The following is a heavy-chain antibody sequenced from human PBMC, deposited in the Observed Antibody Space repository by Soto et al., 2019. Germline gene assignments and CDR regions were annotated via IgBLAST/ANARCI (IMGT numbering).Heavy chain of an antibody. V-gene: IGHV4-4*02. CDR2: IYHSGST. Sequence: QVQLQESGPGLVKPSGTLSLTCAVSSGSISSSNWWSWVRQPTGQGLEWIGEIYHSGSTNYNPSLKCRVTISVDKSKNQYSLKLSSVTAADTAVYYWARVHIPSWFDPWGQGTLVTVSS. D-gene: IGHD2-21*01. CDR1: SGSISSSNW. CDR3: ARVHIPSWFDP. J-gene: IGHJ5*02.